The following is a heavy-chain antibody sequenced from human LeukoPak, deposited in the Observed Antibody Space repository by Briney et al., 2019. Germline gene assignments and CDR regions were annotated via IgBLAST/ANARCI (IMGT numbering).Heavy chain of an antibody. CDR2: MNPNSGNT. CDR1: GYTFTSYD. Sequence: ASVKVSCKASGYTFTSYDINWVRQATGQGLEWMGWMNPNSGNTGYAQKFQGRVTMTRNTSISTAYMELSSLRSDDTAVYYCARGRVEMATITEDYYFDYWGQGTLVTVSS. D-gene: IGHD5-24*01. V-gene: IGHV1-8*01. J-gene: IGHJ4*02. CDR3: ARGRVEMATITEDYYFDY.